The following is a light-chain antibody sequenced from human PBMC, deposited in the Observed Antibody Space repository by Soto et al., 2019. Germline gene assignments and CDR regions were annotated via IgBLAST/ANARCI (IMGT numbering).Light chain of an antibody. CDR3: QQYSDWPPVYT. Sequence: EIVMTQSPATLSVTPGERATLSCRASQSVSSNLAWYQQKPGQAPRLLIYDASHRATGIPARFSGSGSGTEFTLTISSLQSEVFAVYYCQQYSDWPPVYTFGQGTKLEIK. CDR2: DAS. V-gene: IGKV3D-15*01. CDR1: QSVSSN. J-gene: IGKJ2*01.